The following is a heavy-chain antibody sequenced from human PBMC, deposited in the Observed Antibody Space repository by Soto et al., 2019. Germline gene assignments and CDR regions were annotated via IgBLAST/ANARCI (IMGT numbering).Heavy chain of an antibody. D-gene: IGHD2-21*02. CDR3: ARDGDCGGDCYFDY. Sequence: QVQLVESGGGVVQPGRSLRLSCAASGFTFSSYGMHWVRQAPGKGLEWVAVIWYDGSNKYYADSVKGRFTISRDNSKNTLDLQMNSLRAEDTAVYYCARDGDCGGDCYFDYWGQGTLVTVSS. J-gene: IGHJ4*02. CDR2: IWYDGSNK. CDR1: GFTFSSYG. V-gene: IGHV3-33*01.